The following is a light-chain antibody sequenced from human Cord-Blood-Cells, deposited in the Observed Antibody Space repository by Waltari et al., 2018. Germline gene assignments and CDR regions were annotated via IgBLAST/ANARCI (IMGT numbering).Light chain of an antibody. CDR1: QGISSY. V-gene: IGKV1-8*01. CDR3: QQYYSYPRT. Sequence: AIRMTQSTSSLSASTGDRVTITCRASQGISSYLSWYQQKPGKAPKLLIYAASTLQSGVPSRFSGSGSGTDFTLTISCLQSEDFATYYCQQYYSYPRTFGQETKVEIK. J-gene: IGKJ1*01. CDR2: AAS.